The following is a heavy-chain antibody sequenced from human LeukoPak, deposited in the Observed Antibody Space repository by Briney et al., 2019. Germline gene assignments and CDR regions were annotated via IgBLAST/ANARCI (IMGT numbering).Heavy chain of an antibody. D-gene: IGHD6-19*01. Sequence: PSETLSLTCTVSGGSISSSGYYWNWIRQHPGKGLEWIGYIYHSGSTYYNPSLKSRVTISVDTSKNQFSLKVNSVTAADTAVYYCARHRTSGWGLDYWGQGTLVTVSS. CDR3: ARHRTSGWGLDY. CDR2: IYHSGST. CDR1: GGSISSSGYY. J-gene: IGHJ4*02. V-gene: IGHV4-31*03.